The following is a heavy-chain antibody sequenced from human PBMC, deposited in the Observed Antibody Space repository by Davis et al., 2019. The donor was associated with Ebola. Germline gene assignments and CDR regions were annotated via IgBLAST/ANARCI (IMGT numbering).Heavy chain of an antibody. CDR2: VTPHGGTT. J-gene: IGHJ4*02. Sequence: PGGSLRLSCSASGFNFNKSDMHWVRQAPGQGLEYVSTVTPHGGTTYYADSVKGRFTISRDNSKNTLYLQMSSLKTEDTAVYYCVKDPTTGWHHFDYWGQGTLVTVSS. D-gene: IGHD6-19*01. CDR1: GFNFNKSD. CDR3: VKDPTTGWHHFDY. V-gene: IGHV3-64D*08.